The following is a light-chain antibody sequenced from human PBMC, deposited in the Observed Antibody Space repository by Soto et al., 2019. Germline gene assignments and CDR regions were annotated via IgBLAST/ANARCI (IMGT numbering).Light chain of an antibody. CDR2: DTS. CDR1: QSVEKY. Sequence: EVVLTQSPATLSLSPGERAILSCRARQSVEKYLAWYQQKPGQAPRLLIYDTSNRATGIPARFSGSGSETDFTLTISSLEPEDFAVYYCQQRKHWPPLTFGGGTKVEIK. CDR3: QQRKHWPPLT. J-gene: IGKJ4*01. V-gene: IGKV3-11*01.